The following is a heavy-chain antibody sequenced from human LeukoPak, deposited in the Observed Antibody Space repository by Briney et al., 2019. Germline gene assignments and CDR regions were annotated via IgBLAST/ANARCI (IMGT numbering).Heavy chain of an antibody. Sequence: SETLSLACSVSGGFSSRYYWSWVRQPLGKGLEWLGHIFYSGHSNYNASLTSRIRMSVDTSKAQFSLELASVTAADTAVYSCARIDPLGFFDQWGPGILVTVSS. CDR2: IFYSGHS. CDR3: ARIDPLGFFDQ. CDR1: GGFSSRYY. J-gene: IGHJ4*02. V-gene: IGHV4-59*12. D-gene: IGHD6-25*01.